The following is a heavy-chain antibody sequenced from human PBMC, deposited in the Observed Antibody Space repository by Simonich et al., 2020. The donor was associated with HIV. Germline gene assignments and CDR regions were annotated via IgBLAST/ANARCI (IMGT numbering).Heavy chain of an antibody. CDR1: GFTFSGYA. CDR2: ISGSGGST. J-gene: IGHJ4*02. D-gene: IGHD3-3*01. Sequence: EVQLLESGGGLVQPGGSLRLSCAASGFTFSGYAMRWVRQAPGKGLEWVSAISGSGGSTYYADSVKGRFTISRDNSKNTLYLQMNSLRAEDTAVYYCAKDRYYNFWSGYYDYWGQGTLVTVSS. V-gene: IGHV3-23*01. CDR3: AKDRYYNFWSGYYDY.